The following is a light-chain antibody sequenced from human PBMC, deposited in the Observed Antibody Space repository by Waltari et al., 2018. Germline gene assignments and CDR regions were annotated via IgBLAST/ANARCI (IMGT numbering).Light chain of an antibody. J-gene: IGKJ2*01. Sequence: DIVMTQSPDSLAVSLGEKATISCKSSQTVLYSDNNNYLGWYQQKPGQPPKVLIKWASTREPGVPDRFVGSGSGTVFTLTINSLQAEDVAVYYCQQYFGTPVTFGQGTRLEIK. CDR3: QQYFGTPVT. CDR1: QTVLYSDNNNY. V-gene: IGKV4-1*01. CDR2: WAS.